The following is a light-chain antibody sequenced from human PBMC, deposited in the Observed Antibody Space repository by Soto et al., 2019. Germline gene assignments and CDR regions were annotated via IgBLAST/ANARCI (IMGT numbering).Light chain of an antibody. Sequence: DVPMTQSPSSLSASVGDRVTITCRASQDINSYLAWYQQKPGNAPKSLIYAASSLQTGVPSRFSGSESGTDFTITINNLQPEDSATYYCQQYNIYPLTFGGGTKVEIK. CDR1: QDINSY. J-gene: IGKJ4*01. V-gene: IGKV1D-16*01. CDR3: QQYNIYPLT. CDR2: AAS.